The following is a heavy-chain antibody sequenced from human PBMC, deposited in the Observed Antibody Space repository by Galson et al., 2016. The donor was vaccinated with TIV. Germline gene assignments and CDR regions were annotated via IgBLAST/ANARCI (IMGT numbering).Heavy chain of an antibody. CDR2: INPRGGGRA. CDR3: ARDPVEDSESGAKGLYGMDV. V-gene: IGHV1-46*01. Sequence: SVKVSCKASGYIFTNYYIHWVRQAPGQGLEWMGIINPRGGGRAIYAQKFQDRVTMTRDTSTSILYMQLSSLTSEDTAVYYCARDPVEDSESGAKGLYGMDVWGQGTTVIVSS. J-gene: IGHJ6*02. CDR1: GYIFTNYY. D-gene: IGHD2-15*01.